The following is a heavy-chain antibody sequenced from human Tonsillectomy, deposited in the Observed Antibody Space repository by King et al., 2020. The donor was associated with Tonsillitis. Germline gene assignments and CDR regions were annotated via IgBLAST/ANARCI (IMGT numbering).Heavy chain of an antibody. CDR2: ISSSDSAI. CDR3: ARYKTGARFDY. V-gene: IGHV3-11*01. D-gene: IGHD7-27*01. Sequence: VQLVESGGGLVKPGGSLRLSCAASGFTFSDYYMTWIRQAPGKGLEWVSYISSSDSAIYYADSVKGRFTISRANAKNSLYLQMNSLRAEDTAGYYCARYKTGARFDYWGQGTLVTVSS. CDR1: GFTFSDYY. J-gene: IGHJ4*02.